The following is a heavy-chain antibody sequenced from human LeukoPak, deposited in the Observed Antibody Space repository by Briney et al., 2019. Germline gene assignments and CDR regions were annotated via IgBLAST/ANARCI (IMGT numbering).Heavy chain of an antibody. D-gene: IGHD6-13*01. Sequence: NPGGSLRLSCAASGFTFSSYIMNWVRQAPGKGLEWVSSIISSSSYIYYADSVKGRFTISRDNAKNSLYLQMNSLRAEDTAVYYCARDEYSSSWYDDSHGYWGQGTLVTVSS. CDR3: ARDEYSSSWYDDSHGY. V-gene: IGHV3-21*01. CDR2: IISSSSYI. CDR1: GFTFSSYI. J-gene: IGHJ4*02.